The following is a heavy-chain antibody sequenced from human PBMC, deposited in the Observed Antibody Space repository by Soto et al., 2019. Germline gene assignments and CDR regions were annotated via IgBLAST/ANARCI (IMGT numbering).Heavy chain of an antibody. CDR2: ISDGGSNK. Sequence: GGSLRLSCAASGFTFSSYAMHWVRQAPGKGLEWVAVISDGGSNKYYADSVKGRFTISRDNSKNTLSLQMNSLRADDTAVYYCAKEYAGGISMITSYFDYWGRGTLVTSPQ. CDR1: GFTFSSYA. V-gene: IGHV3-30*04. J-gene: IGHJ4*02. CDR3: AKEYAGGISMITSYFDY. D-gene: IGHD3-16*01.